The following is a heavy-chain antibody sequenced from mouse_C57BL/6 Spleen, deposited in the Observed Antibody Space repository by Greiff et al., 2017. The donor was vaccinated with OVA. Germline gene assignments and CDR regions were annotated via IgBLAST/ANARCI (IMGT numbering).Heavy chain of an antibody. V-gene: IGHV1-15*01. Sequence: QVQLQQSGAELVRPGASVTLSCKASGYTFTDYEMHWVKQTPVHGLEWIGAIDPETGGTAYNQKFKGKAILTADKSSSTAYMELRSLTSEDSAVYYCTRGGVYYGSSYVGNWYFDVWGTGTTVTVSS. CDR1: GYTFTDYE. CDR3: TRGGVYYGSSYVGNWYFDV. D-gene: IGHD1-1*01. CDR2: IDPETGGT. J-gene: IGHJ1*03.